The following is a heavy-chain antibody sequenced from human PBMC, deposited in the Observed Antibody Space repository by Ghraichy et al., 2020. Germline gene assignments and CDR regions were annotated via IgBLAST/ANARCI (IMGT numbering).Heavy chain of an antibody. CDR1: GFSITSRSYY. D-gene: IGHD3/OR15-3a*01. CDR3: HLFLDWTGGF. J-gene: IGHJ1*01. V-gene: IGHV4-39*01. Sequence: SETLSLTCTVSGFSITSRSYYWGWIRQSLGKGLEWIGAIYYNGNTYYNPSLESRVTMSVDTSKNQFSLKLSSVTAADTAVYYCHLFLDWTGGFRGRGALVTVSS. CDR2: IYYNGNT.